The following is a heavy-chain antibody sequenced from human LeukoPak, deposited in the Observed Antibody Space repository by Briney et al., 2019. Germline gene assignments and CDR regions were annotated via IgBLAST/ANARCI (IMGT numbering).Heavy chain of an antibody. CDR3: ARGGYSRGQGSPFDY. D-gene: IGHD3-22*01. J-gene: IGHJ4*02. Sequence: ASVKVSCKASGYTFTNYPMVWVRQAPRQGLECMGWINTKTGNPTYAQGFAGHFVFSLEASVDTTYLEINSLRTEDTAVYYCARGGYSRGQGSPFDYWGQGALVTVSS. CDR2: INTKTGNP. V-gene: IGHV7-4-1*02. CDR1: GYTFTNYP.